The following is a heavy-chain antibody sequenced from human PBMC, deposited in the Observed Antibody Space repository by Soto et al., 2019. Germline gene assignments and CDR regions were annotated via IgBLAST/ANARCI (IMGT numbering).Heavy chain of an antibody. CDR3: AREPAGYYGMDV. D-gene: IGHD3-10*01. CDR1: GFTFSSYS. Sequence: EVQLVESGGGLVKPGGSLRLSCAASGFTFSSYSMNWVRQAPGKGLEWVSSISSSSSYIYYADSVKGRFTISRDNAKNSLDLQMNSLRAEDTAVYYCAREPAGYYGMDVWGQGTTVTVSS. CDR2: ISSSSSYI. J-gene: IGHJ6*02. V-gene: IGHV3-21*01.